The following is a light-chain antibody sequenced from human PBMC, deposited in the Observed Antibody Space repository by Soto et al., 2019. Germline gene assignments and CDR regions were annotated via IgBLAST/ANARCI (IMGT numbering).Light chain of an antibody. Sequence: QSVLTQSSSASASLGSSVKLTCTLSSGHSSYIIAWHQQQPGKAPRYLMKLEGSGSYNKGSGVPDRFSGSSSGADLYLTISYLRCEDDANYYWETLDSNTRVFGGRTKLTVL. CDR3: ETLDSNTRV. V-gene: IGLV4-60*02. J-gene: IGLJ2*01. CDR2: LEGSGSY. CDR1: SGHSSYI.